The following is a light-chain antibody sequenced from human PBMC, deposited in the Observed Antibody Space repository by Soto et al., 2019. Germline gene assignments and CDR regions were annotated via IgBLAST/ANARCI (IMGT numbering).Light chain of an antibody. CDR1: QSVSSN. CDR2: DAS. CDR3: QQYNDWPPKYT. J-gene: IGKJ2*01. V-gene: IGKV3-15*01. Sequence: EIVMTQSPATLSVSPGERATLSCRASQSVSSNLAWYQQKPGQSPRLLIYDASTRATGIPARFSASGSGTEFTLTISSLQSEDLAVYYCQQYNDWPPKYTFGQGTKLEIK.